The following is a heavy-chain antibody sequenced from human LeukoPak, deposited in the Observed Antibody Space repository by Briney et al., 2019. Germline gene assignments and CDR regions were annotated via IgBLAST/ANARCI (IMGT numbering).Heavy chain of an antibody. CDR3: ARHVWEQGDYFDY. V-gene: IGHV4-59*08. Sequence: PSETLSLTCTVSGGSISSYYWSWIRQPPGKGLEWIGYIYYSGSTNYNPSLKSRVTISVDTSKNQFSLKLSSVTAAGTAVYYCARHVWEQGDYFDYWGQGTLVTVSS. CDR2: IYYSGST. D-gene: IGHD1-26*01. J-gene: IGHJ4*02. CDR1: GGSISSYY.